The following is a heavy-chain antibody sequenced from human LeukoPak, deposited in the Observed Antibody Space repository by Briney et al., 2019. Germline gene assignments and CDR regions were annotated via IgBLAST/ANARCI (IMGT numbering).Heavy chain of an antibody. CDR1: GGSFSGYY. J-gene: IGHJ4*02. Sequence: PSETLSLTCAVYGGSFSGYYWSWIRQPPGKGLEWIGEINHSGSTNYNPSLKSRVTISVDTSKNQFSLKLSSVTAADTAVYYCVTDSSSSDYWGQGTLVTVSS. CDR2: INHSGST. D-gene: IGHD6-6*01. V-gene: IGHV4-34*01. CDR3: VTDSSSSDY.